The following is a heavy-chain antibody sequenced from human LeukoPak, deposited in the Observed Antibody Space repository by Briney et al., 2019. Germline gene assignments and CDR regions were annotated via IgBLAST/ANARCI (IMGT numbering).Heavy chain of an antibody. V-gene: IGHV4-39*07. CDR2: IYYSGST. J-gene: IGHJ3*02. CDR1: GGSISSSNFF. CDR3: GRGVTGDFAFDI. D-gene: IGHD7-27*01. Sequence: SETLSLTCTASGGSISSSNFFWGRHRPPPGQELEWIGSIYYSGSTYYNPSLKSRLTISVDTSKNQFSLKLSSVTAADTAIYYCGRGVTGDFAFDIWGQGTMVTVSS.